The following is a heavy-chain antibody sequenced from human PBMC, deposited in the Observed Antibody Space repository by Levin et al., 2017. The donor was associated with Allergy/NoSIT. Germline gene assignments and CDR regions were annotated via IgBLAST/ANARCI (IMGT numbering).Heavy chain of an antibody. Sequence: AASVKVSCRASGYTFTDYYLHWVRQDHAQGLEWMGWLNPNSGGTHYAQEFQGRVTMTRDTSISTAYMELSSLGSDDTAVYYCARTYYYGSGSYSEGGMNVWGQGTTVSVSS. J-gene: IGHJ6*02. V-gene: IGHV1-2*02. CDR3: ARTYYYGSGSYSEGGMNV. CDR1: GYTFTDYY. CDR2: LNPNSGGT. D-gene: IGHD3-10*01.